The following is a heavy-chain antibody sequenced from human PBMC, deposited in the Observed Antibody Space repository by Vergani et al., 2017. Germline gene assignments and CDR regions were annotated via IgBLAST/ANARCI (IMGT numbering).Heavy chain of an antibody. Sequence: EVQLLESGGGEVQPGRSLRLSCSAAGFPFSDYGVHWIRQAPGRGLQWVSSITRGSKSIYYADSVKGRFTITRDDVKKSLLLRMNNLKVDDTAIYYCARTRSPIAMIRQFEQWGQGTLVTVSS. J-gene: IGHJ4*02. CDR1: GFPFSDYG. V-gene: IGHV3-21*01. CDR2: ITRGSKSI. D-gene: IGHD5-18*01. CDR3: ARTRSPIAMIRQFEQ.